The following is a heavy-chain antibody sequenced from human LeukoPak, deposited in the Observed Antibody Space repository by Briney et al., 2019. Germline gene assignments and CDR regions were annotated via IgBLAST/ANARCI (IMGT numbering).Heavy chain of an antibody. CDR2: ISSSSSYI. Sequence: GESLRLSCAASGFTFSSYSMNWVRQAPGKGLEWVSSISSSSSYIYYADSVKGRFTISRDNAKNSLYLQMNSLRAEDTAVYYCARDIRGIAVAGNFDYWGQGTLVTVSS. D-gene: IGHD6-19*01. CDR3: ARDIRGIAVAGNFDY. J-gene: IGHJ4*02. V-gene: IGHV3-21*01. CDR1: GFTFSSYS.